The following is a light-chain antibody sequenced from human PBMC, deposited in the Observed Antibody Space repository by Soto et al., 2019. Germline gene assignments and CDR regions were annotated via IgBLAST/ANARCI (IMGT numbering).Light chain of an antibody. J-gene: IGKJ4*01. CDR1: QSISSY. CDR2: AAS. V-gene: IGKV1-39*01. CDR3: QQSYSTPLT. Sequence: DIQMTQSPSSLSASLGDRVTITCRASQSISSYLNWYQQKPGKAPKLLIYAASSLHSGVPSRFSGSGSGTDFTLTISSLQPEDFATYYCQQSYSTPLTFGGGTKVEIK.